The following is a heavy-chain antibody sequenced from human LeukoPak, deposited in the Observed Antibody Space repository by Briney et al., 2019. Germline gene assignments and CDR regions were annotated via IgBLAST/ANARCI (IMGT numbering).Heavy chain of an antibody. CDR1: GFTFSSYA. Sequence: GGSLRLSCAASGFTFSSYAMSWVRQAPGKGLEWVSAISGSGGSTYYADSVKGRFTISRDNSKNTLFLQMNSLRVEDSAIYYCAKGEMATSNWGQGTLVTVSS. V-gene: IGHV3-23*01. D-gene: IGHD5-24*01. J-gene: IGHJ4*02. CDR2: ISGSGGST. CDR3: AKGEMATSN.